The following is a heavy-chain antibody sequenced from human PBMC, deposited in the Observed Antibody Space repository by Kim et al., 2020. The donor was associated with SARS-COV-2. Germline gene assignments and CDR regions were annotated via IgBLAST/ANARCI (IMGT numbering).Heavy chain of an antibody. V-gene: IGHV3-15*01. CDR3: TTLNPLRYFDWFMDV. CDR1: GFTFSNAW. Sequence: GGSLRLSCAASGFTFSNAWMSWVRQAPGKGLEWVGRIKSKTDGGTTDYAAPVKGRFTISRDDSKNTLYLQMNSLKTEDTAVYYCTTLNPLRYFDWFMDVWGQGTTVTVSS. CDR2: IKSKTDGGTT. D-gene: IGHD3-9*01. J-gene: IGHJ6*02.